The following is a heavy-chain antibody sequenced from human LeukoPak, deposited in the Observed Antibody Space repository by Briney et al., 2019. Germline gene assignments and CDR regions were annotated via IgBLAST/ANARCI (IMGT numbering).Heavy chain of an antibody. CDR2: IGGSGDGT. V-gene: IGHV3-23*01. CDR3: ANKPAGFDP. D-gene: IGHD1-14*01. Sequence: GGSLRLSCTSSGFTFSSDAMTWVRQAPGKGLEWVSSIGGSGDGTYYADSVKGRFTISRDNSKNTLYLQMNSLRAEDTAVYYCANKPAGFDPWGQGTLVTVSS. CDR1: GFTFSSDA. J-gene: IGHJ5*02.